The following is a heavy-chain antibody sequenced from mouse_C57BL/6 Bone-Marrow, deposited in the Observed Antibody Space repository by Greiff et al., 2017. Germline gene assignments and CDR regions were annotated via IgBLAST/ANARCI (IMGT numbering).Heavy chain of an antibody. Sequence: EVKLVESGGDLVKPGGSLKLSCAASGFTFSSYGMSWVRQTPDKRLEWVATISSGGSYTYYPDSVKGRFTISRDNAKNTLYLQMSSLESEDTAMYYCARITTVVVPMDYWGQGTSVTVSS. CDR1: GFTFSSYG. D-gene: IGHD1-1*01. J-gene: IGHJ4*01. CDR3: ARITTVVVPMDY. V-gene: IGHV5-6*01. CDR2: ISSGGSYT.